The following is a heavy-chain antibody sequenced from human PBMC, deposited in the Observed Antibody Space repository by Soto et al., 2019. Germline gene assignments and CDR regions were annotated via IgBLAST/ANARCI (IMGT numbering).Heavy chain of an antibody. CDR3: ARLTSEMATINWYFDL. D-gene: IGHD5-12*01. J-gene: IGHJ2*01. V-gene: IGHV4-39*01. CDR2: IYYSGST. CDR1: GGSISSSSYY. Sequence: QLQLQESGPGLVKPSETLSLTCTVSGGSISSSSYYWGWIRQPPGKGLEWIGSIYYSGSTYYNPSLKSRVTLSVDTSKNQFSLKLSSVTAADTAVYYCARLTSEMATINWYFDLWGRGTLVTVSS.